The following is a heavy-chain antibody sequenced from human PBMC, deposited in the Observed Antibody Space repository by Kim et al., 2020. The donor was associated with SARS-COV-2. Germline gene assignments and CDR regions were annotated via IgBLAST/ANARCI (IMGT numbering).Heavy chain of an antibody. CDR3: AGDLATAGTGSDS. CDR1: GGSLSGYY. V-gene: IGHV4-34*01. Sequence: SETLSLTCDVHGGSLSGYYWSWIRLFPGKGLEWIGESDETGDTNSNPSLKSRVTLSVCASNNQFSLRLTSVTAADTAVYYCAGDLATAGTGSDSCGQGTPVTISS. J-gene: IGHJ4*02. CDR2: SDETGDT. D-gene: IGHD1-1*01.